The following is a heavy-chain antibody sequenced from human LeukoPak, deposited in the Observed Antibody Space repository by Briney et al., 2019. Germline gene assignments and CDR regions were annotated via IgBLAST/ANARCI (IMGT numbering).Heavy chain of an antibody. D-gene: IGHD3-22*01. CDR2: IIPIFGTA. Sequence: SSVKVSCKASGGTFSSYAISWVRQAPGQGLEWMGGIIPIFGTANYAQKFQGRVTITADESTSTAYMELSSLRSEDTAVYYCARSGFSDYYDSSGPRLSDAFDIWGQGTMVTVSS. V-gene: IGHV1-69*01. CDR3: ARSGFSDYYDSSGPRLSDAFDI. CDR1: GGTFSSYA. J-gene: IGHJ3*02.